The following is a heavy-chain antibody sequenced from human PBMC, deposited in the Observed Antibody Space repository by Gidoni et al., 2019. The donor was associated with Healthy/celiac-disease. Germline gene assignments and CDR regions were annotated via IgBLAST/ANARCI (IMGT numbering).Heavy chain of an antibody. V-gene: IGHV3-30-3*01. CDR2: ISYDGSNK. CDR3: ARDLQDTAMVGPYYYYGMDV. J-gene: IGHJ6*02. CDR1: GVTFSSYA. D-gene: IGHD5-18*01. Sequence: QVQLVESGGGVVQPGRSLRLSCAAAGVTFSSYAMHWVRQAPGKGLEWLAVISYDGSNKSYADSVKGRFTISRDNSKNTLYLQMNSLRAEDTAVYYCARDLQDTAMVGPYYYYGMDVWGQGTTVTVSS.